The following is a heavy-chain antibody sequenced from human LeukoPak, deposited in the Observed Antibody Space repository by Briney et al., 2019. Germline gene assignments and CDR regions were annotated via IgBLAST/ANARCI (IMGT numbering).Heavy chain of an antibody. D-gene: IGHD3-22*01. CDR3: ASPEVDYYDSSGYSYYFDY. J-gene: IGHJ4*02. Sequence: SETLSLTCAVYGGSFSGYYWSWIRQPPGKGLEWIGEINHSGSTNYNPSLKSRVTISVDTSKNQFSLKLSSVTAADTAVYYCASPEVDYYDSSGYSYYFDYWGQGTLVTVSS. CDR2: INHSGST. CDR1: GGSFSGYY. V-gene: IGHV4-34*01.